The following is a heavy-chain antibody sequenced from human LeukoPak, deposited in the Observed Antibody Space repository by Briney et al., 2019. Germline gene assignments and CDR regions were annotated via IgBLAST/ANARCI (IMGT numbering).Heavy chain of an antibody. CDR3: ARGHYDILNGYYSDY. Sequence: ASVKVSCKASGYTFTGYYMHWVRQAPGQGLEWMGWINPNSGGTNYAQKFQGRVTVTRDTSISTAYMELSRLRSDDTAVYYCARGHYDILNGYYSDYWGQGTLVTVSS. J-gene: IGHJ4*02. CDR2: INPNSGGT. V-gene: IGHV1-2*02. D-gene: IGHD3-9*01. CDR1: GYTFTGYY.